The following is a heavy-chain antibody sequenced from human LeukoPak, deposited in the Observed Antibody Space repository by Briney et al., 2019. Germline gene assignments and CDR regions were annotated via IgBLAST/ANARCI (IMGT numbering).Heavy chain of an antibody. CDR3: ARVSGGYDDY. CDR1: GGSISTDY. J-gene: IGHJ4*02. D-gene: IGHD5-12*01. Sequence: SETLSLTCTVSGGSISTDYWSWIRQPPGKGLEWIGYIYYSGSTNYNPSLRSRVTISVDTSKNQFSLKVNFVTAADTAVYYCARVSGGYDDYWGQGALVTVSS. CDR2: IYYSGST. V-gene: IGHV4-59*01.